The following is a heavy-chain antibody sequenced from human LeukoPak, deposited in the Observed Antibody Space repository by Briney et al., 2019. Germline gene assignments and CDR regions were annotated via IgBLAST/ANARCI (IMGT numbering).Heavy chain of an antibody. CDR3: ARARDGYNPHDAFDI. D-gene: IGHD5-24*01. CDR1: GGTFSGYA. J-gene: IGHJ3*02. Sequence: GASVKVSCKASGGTFSGYAISWVRQAPGQGLEWMGGIIPIFGTANYAQKFQGRVTITTDESTSTAYMELSSLRSEDTAVYYCARARDGYNPHDAFDIWGQGTMVTVSS. CDR2: IIPIFGTA. V-gene: IGHV1-69*05.